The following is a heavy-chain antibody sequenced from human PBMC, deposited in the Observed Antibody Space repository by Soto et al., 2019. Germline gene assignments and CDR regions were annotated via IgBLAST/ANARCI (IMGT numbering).Heavy chain of an antibody. CDR1: GFTFSSYA. V-gene: IGHV3-30-3*01. D-gene: IGHD3-22*01. CDR3: ARADYYDSSGHFDY. J-gene: IGHJ4*02. Sequence: QVQLVESGGGVVQPGRSLRLSCAASGFTFSSYAMHWVRQAPGKGLEWVAVISYDGSNKYYADSVKGRFTISRDNSKNTLYLQMNSLRAEDTAVYYSARADYYDSSGHFDYWGQGTLVTVSS. CDR2: ISYDGSNK.